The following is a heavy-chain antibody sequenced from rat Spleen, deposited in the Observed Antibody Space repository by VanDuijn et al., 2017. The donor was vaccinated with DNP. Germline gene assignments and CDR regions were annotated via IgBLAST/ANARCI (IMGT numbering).Heavy chain of an antibody. CDR2: IGSPAYAP. J-gene: IGHJ4*01. D-gene: IGHD4-3*01. Sequence: EVQLVESGGGLVQPGRSLKLSCAASGFTFSAYYMAWVRQAPAKGLEWVAYIGSPAYAPYYTDSVKGRFTISRDNAENTVYLQMNSLRSEDTATYYCAKGADSGWDAMDAWGQGTSVTVSS. V-gene: IGHV5-27*01. CDR3: AKGADSGWDAMDA. CDR1: GFTFSAYY.